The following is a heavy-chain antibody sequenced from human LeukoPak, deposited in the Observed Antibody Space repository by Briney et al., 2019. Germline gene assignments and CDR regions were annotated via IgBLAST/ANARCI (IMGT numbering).Heavy chain of an antibody. J-gene: IGHJ6*03. CDR1: GYTFTGYY. V-gene: IGHV1-2*02. CDR3: ARGGAAGMMLDYYYMDV. D-gene: IGHD6-13*01. CDR2: INPNSGGT. Sequence: ASVTVSCTASGYTFTGYYMHWVRQAPGQGLEWMGWINPNSGGTNYAQKFQGRVTMTRDTSISTAYMELSRLRSDDTAVYYCARGGAAGMMLDYYYMDVWGKGTTVTVSS.